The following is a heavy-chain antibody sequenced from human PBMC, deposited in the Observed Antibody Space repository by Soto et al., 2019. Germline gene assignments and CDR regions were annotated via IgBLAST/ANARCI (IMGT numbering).Heavy chain of an antibody. V-gene: IGHV3-30-3*01. J-gene: IGHJ6*02. Sequence: GGSLRLSCAASGFTFSSYAMHWVRQAPGKGLEWVAVISYDGSNKYYAASVKGRFTISRDNSKNTLYLQMNSLRAEDTAVYYCARGDRSSWSTLYYYYGMDVWGQGTTVTVSS. CDR3: ARGDRSSWSTLYYYYGMDV. D-gene: IGHD6-13*01. CDR2: ISYDGSNK. CDR1: GFTFSSYA.